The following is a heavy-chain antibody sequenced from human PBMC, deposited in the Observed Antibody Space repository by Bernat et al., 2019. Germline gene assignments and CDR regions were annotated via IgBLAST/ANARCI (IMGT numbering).Heavy chain of an antibody. D-gene: IGHD6-6*01. CDR1: GFTFEDYA. V-gene: IGHV3-9*01. CDR2: ISWNSGNI. J-gene: IGHJ6*03. Sequence: EVQLVESGGGLVQPGRSLRLSCAASGFTFEDYAMHWVRQAPGKGLEWVSGISWNSGNIGYADSVKGRFTISRDNAKHSLYLQMNSLRAEDTALYYCAKGSSIAALYYYMDVWCKGTTVTVSS. CDR3: AKGSSIAALYYYMDV.